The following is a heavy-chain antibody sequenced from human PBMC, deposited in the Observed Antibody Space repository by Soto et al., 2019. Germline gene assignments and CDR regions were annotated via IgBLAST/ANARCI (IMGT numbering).Heavy chain of an antibody. CDR2: INHSGST. CDR3: ARVYYDFCSCYLPSFDP. V-gene: IGHV4-34*01. Sequence: SETLSLTCAVYGGSFSGYYWSWIRQPPGKGMEWIGEINHSGSTNYKPSLKSGVTISVETSQNKFYVKLSTVKAADKAVQYCARVYYDFCSCYLPSFDPWGQGTLVTVSS. D-gene: IGHD3-3*01. CDR1: GGSFSGYY. J-gene: IGHJ5*02.